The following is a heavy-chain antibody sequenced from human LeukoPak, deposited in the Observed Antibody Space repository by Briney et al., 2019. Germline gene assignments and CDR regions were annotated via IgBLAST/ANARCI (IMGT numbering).Heavy chain of an antibody. D-gene: IGHD5-18*01. CDR1: GFTFSICS. V-gene: IGHV3-21*01. J-gene: IGHJ4*02. CDR2: ISSTSAYI. CDR3: AREPTPMIL. Sequence: SGGSLRLSCAASGFTFSICSMNWVRQTPGKGLEWVSSISSTSAYIYYADSVKGRFTISRDNAKNSLYLQMSSLSAEDTAVYYCAREPTPMILWGQGTLVTVSS.